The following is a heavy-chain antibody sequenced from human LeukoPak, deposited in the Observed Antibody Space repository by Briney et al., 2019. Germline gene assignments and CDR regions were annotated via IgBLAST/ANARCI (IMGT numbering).Heavy chain of an antibody. CDR2: MNPNSGNT. CDR1: GYTFTSYD. D-gene: IGHD3-22*01. J-gene: IGHJ6*03. V-gene: IGHV1-8*03. Sequence: ASVKVSCKASGYTFTSYDINWVRQATGQGLEWMGWMNPNSGNTGYAQKFQGRVTITRNTSISTAYMELSSLRSEDTAVYYCARGYDSSGYYYRGDYYYMDVWGKGTTVTVSS. CDR3: ARGYDSSGYYYRGDYYYMDV.